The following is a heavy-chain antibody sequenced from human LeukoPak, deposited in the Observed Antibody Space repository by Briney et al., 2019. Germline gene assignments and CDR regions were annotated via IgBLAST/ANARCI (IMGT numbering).Heavy chain of an antibody. Sequence: PGGSLRLSCAASGFTFSSYAMPWVRQAPGKGLEWVAVISYDGSNKYYADSVKGRFTISRENAKNSLYLQMNSLRAGDTAVYYCARAPHGDYFDYWGQGALVTVSS. D-gene: IGHD4-17*01. CDR1: GFTFSSYA. V-gene: IGHV3-30*14. CDR2: ISYDGSNK. J-gene: IGHJ4*02. CDR3: ARAPHGDYFDY.